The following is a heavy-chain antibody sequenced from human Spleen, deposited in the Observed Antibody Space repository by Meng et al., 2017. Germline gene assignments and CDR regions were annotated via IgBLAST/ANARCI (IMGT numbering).Heavy chain of an antibody. J-gene: IGHJ3*02. D-gene: IGHD2-15*01. Sequence: GESLKISCAASGFTFSSYWMHWVRQAPGKGLVWVSRINSDGSSTSYADSVKGRFTISRDNAKNTLYLQMNSLRVEDTAVYSCARGFCRGGSCYHAFDIWGQGTMVTVSS. V-gene: IGHV3-74*01. CDR3: ARGFCRGGSCYHAFDI. CDR2: INSDGSST. CDR1: GFTFSSYW.